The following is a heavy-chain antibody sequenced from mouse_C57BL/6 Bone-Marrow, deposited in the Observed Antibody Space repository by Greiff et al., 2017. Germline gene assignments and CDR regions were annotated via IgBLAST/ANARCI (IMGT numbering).Heavy chain of an antibody. J-gene: IGHJ4*01. CDR2: INPNNGGT. D-gene: IGHD1-1*02. Sequence: EVQLQQSGPELVKPGASVKISCKASGYTFTDYYMNWVKQSHGKSLEWIGDINPNNGGTSYNQKFKGKATLTVDKSSSTAYMELRSLTSEDSAVYYCARWWLFYAMDYWGQGTSVTVSS. CDR1: GYTFTDYY. CDR3: ARWWLFYAMDY. V-gene: IGHV1-26*01.